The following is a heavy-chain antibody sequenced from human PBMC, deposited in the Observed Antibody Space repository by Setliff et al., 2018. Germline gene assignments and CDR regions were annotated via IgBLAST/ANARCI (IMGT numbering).Heavy chain of an antibody. CDR2: ITGSSSII. Sequence: PGGSLRLSCAASGFTFSSYAMSWVRQAPGKGLEWVSYITGSSSIIYYADSVKGRFTVSRDNAKNSLYLHINSVTAEDTAIYYCAKDRVNDGVWDFDSWGPGILVTVSS. CDR1: GFTFSSYA. D-gene: IGHD2-8*01. CDR3: AKDRVNDGVWDFDS. V-gene: IGHV3-48*01. J-gene: IGHJ4*02.